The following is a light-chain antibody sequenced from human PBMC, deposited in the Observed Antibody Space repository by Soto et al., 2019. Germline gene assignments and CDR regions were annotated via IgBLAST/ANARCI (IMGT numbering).Light chain of an antibody. V-gene: IGKV1-27*01. CDR2: AAS. CDR3: QKYNGALWT. J-gene: IGKJ1*01. Sequence: DIQLTQSPACLSASVGDRVTITCRAGQGISNYVAWYQQKQGKVPKLLIYAASALQLGVPSRFSGSGSGTDFTLTISSLQPEDVATYYCQKYNGALWTFGQGTKVDIK. CDR1: QGISNY.